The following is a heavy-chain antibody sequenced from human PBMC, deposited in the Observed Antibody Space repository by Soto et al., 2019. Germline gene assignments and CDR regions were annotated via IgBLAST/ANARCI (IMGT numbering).Heavy chain of an antibody. J-gene: IGHJ6*02. CDR1: GYSFTDYH. Sequence: ASVKVSGKASGYSFTDYHIHWVRQAPGQGLEWLGRINPKSGGTSTAQKFQGWVTMTRDRSISTVYMELTRLRSDDTAVYFCARGHSTDCSNGVCSFFYNHEMDVWGQGTTVTVSS. CDR3: ARGHSTDCSNGVCSFFYNHEMDV. D-gene: IGHD2-8*01. CDR2: INPKSGGT. V-gene: IGHV1-2*04.